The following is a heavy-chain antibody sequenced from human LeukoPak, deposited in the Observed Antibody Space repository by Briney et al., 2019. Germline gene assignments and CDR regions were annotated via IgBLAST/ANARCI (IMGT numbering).Heavy chain of an antibody. Sequence: GRSLRLSCAASGFTFDDYAMHWVRQAPGKGLEWVSGISWNSGSIGYADSVKGRFTISRDNSKNTLYLQMNSLRAEDTAVYYCARDRVTIFGVARYYYYYMDVWGKGTTVTVSS. D-gene: IGHD3-3*01. J-gene: IGHJ6*03. V-gene: IGHV3-9*01. CDR1: GFTFDDYA. CDR2: ISWNSGSI. CDR3: ARDRVTIFGVARYYYYYMDV.